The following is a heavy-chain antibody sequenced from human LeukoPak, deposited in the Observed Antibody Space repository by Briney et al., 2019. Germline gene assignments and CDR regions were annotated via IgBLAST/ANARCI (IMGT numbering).Heavy chain of an antibody. Sequence: SVKVSCKASGGTFSSYAISWVRQAPGQGLEWMGRIIPILGIANYAQKFQGRVTITADKSTSTAYMELSSLRSEDTAVYYCARGDPLYDFWSGYLYGMDVWGQGTTVTVSS. D-gene: IGHD3-3*01. J-gene: IGHJ6*02. CDR3: ARGDPLYDFWSGYLYGMDV. CDR1: GGTFSSYA. V-gene: IGHV1-69*04. CDR2: IIPILGIA.